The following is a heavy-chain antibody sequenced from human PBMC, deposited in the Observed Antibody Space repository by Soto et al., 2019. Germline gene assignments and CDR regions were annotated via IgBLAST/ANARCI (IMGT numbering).Heavy chain of an antibody. D-gene: IGHD3-3*01. CDR3: ARSSWHDFWSGYYFDY. CDR1: GYSFTSYW. Sequence: GESLKISCKGSGYSFTSYWIGWVRQMPGKGLEWMGIIYPGDSDTRYSPSFQGQVTISADKSISTAYLQWSSLKASDTAMYYCARSSWHDFWSGYYFDYWGQGTLVTVSS. V-gene: IGHV5-51*01. CDR2: IYPGDSDT. J-gene: IGHJ4*02.